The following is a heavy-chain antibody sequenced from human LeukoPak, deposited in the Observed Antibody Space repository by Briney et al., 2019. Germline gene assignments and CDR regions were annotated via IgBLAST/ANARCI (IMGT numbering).Heavy chain of an antibody. D-gene: IGHD1-7*01. J-gene: IGHJ4*02. CDR1: GITFDDYT. Sequence: SLRLCCAASGITFDDYTIHRVRQAPGKGLEWVSGISWNSGSIGSADSVKGRFTISRDNAKKSLYLQMNSLRAEDTALYYCAKDLSNTNYRCLDYWGQGTLVTVSS. CDR3: AKDLSNTNYRCLDY. V-gene: IGHV3-9*01. CDR2: ISWNSGSI.